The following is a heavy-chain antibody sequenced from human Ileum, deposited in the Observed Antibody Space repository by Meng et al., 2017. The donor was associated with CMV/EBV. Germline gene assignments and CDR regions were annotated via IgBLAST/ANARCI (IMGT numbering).Heavy chain of an antibody. CDR2: TYASDEEV. V-gene: IGHV3-23*03. CDR1: GFTFSAYA. J-gene: IGHJ6*02. D-gene: IGHD2-8*01. CDR3: VSAIMVEFLIPHYYGMDV. Sequence: GESLKISCAASGFTFSAYAMSWARQAPGKGLEWVAVTYASDEEVYYADSVKGRFTVSRDNSKRMLHLQMNSLRAEDTAVYYCVSAIMVEFLIPHYYGMDVWGQGTSVTVSS.